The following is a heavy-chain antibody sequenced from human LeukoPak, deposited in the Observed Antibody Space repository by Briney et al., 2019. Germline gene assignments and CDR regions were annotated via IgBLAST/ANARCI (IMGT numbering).Heavy chain of an antibody. CDR2: ISWNSGKI. CDR3: TKGDWFDN. D-gene: IGHD3/OR15-3a*01. Sequence: PGGSLRLSCATSGFTFDDYAMHWVRQAPGKGLEWVSGISWNSGKIDYADSVKGRFTISRDNAKNSLYLQMNSVRDEDMAFYYCTKGDWFDNWGQGTRVTVSS. V-gene: IGHV3-9*03. CDR1: GFTFDDYA. J-gene: IGHJ4*02.